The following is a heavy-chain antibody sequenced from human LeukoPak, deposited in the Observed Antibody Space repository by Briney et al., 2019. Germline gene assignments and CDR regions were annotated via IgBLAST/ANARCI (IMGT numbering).Heavy chain of an antibody. D-gene: IGHD3-22*01. CDR3: AKSYYYDSSGYYDY. CDR1: GFTVSSNY. J-gene: IGHJ4*02. Sequence: RTGGSLRLSCAASGFTVSSNYMSWVRQAPGKGLEWVSVIYSSGSTYYADSVKGRFTISRDNAKNSLYLQMNSLRAEDTALYYCAKSYYYDSSGYYDYWGQGTLVTVSS. CDR2: IYSSGST. V-gene: IGHV3-53*05.